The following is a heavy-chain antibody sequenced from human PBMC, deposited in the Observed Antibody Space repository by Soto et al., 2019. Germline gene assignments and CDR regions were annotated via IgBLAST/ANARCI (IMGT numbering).Heavy chain of an antibody. V-gene: IGHV4-59*01. CDR2: VYYDGST. CDR3: VSYDRQSGRYSLDY. CDR1: GDSINYYY. Sequence: QVQLQESGPGLVKPSETLSLTCTVSGDSINYYYWSWIRQAPGKGLEWIGYVYYDGSTKYNPSLESRVTMSIDTSKNQFSLKLSSEIAADTAVYYCVSYDRQSGRYSLDYWGQGTLVTVSS. J-gene: IGHJ4*02. D-gene: IGHD3-10*01.